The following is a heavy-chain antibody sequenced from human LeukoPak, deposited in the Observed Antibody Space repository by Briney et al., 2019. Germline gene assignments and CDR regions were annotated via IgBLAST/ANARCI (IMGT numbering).Heavy chain of an antibody. CDR2: IYYSGST. V-gene: IGHV4-31*03. J-gene: IGHJ5*02. CDR1: GGSISSGSYY. D-gene: IGHD6-13*01. CDR3: ARVSNNSWYWFAP. Sequence: PSETLTLTCTVSGGSISSGSYYWSWIRQHPGKGLEWIGYIYYSGSTYHNPSLRSRVSISIDTSKNQFSLKLSSVTAADTAVYYCARVSNNSWYWFAPWGQATLVTVSS.